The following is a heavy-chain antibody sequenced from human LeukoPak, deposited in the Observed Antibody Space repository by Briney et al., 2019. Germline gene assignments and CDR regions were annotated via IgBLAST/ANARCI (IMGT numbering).Heavy chain of an antibody. Sequence: GGSLRLSCAASGFTFSSYDMHWVRQATGKGLEWVSATGTAGDTYYPGSVKGRFTISRDNAKNSLYLQMNSLRAEDTALYYCAKDPKQWLVHPYFDLWGRGTLVTVSS. J-gene: IGHJ2*01. D-gene: IGHD6-19*01. V-gene: IGHV3-13*01. CDR1: GFTFSSYD. CDR2: TGTAGDT. CDR3: AKDPKQWLVHPYFDL.